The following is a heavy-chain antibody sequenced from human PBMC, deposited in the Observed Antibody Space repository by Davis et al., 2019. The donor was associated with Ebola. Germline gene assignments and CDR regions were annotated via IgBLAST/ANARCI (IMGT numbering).Heavy chain of an antibody. CDR3: ARNLSPYYYGMDV. D-gene: IGHD3-16*02. CDR1: GYTFTGYY. Sequence: AASVKVSCKASGYTFTGYYMHWVRQAPGQGLEWMGWINAGNGNTKYSQKFQGRVTITRDTSASTAYMELSSLRSEDTAVYYCARNLSPYYYGMDVWGQGTTVTVSS. CDR2: INAGNGNT. J-gene: IGHJ6*02. V-gene: IGHV1-3*01.